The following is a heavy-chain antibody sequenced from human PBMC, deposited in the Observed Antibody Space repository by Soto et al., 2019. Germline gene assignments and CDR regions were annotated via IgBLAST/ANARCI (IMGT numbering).Heavy chain of an antibody. D-gene: IGHD1-26*01. CDR3: ARTIVGARYPTEPDFDY. CDR1: GFTGNSNY. J-gene: IGHJ4*02. Sequence: PGGSLRLSCAASGFTGNSNYFNWVRQAPGKGLEWVSVIYSNGNTDYADSVKGRFTISRDNSKNTLYLQMNSLRAEDTAVYYCARTIVGARYPTEPDFDYWGQGTLVTVSS. CDR2: IYSNGNT. V-gene: IGHV3-66*01.